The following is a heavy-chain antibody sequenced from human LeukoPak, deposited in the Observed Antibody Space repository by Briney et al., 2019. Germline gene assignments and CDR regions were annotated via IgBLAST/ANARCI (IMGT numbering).Heavy chain of an antibody. V-gene: IGHV1-69*04. CDR2: IIPILGIA. D-gene: IGHD3-9*01. CDR1: GGTSSSYA. Sequence: SVKVPCKASGGTSSSYAISWVRQAPGQGLEWMGRIIPILGIANYAQKFQGRVTITADKSTSTAYMELSSLRSEDTAVYYCARNHDYDILTGYEYFQHWGQGTLVTVSS. J-gene: IGHJ1*01. CDR3: ARNHDYDILTGYEYFQH.